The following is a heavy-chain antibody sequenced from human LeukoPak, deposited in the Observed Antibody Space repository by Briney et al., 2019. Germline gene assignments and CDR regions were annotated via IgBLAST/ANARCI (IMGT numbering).Heavy chain of an antibody. CDR2: FDPEDGET. J-gene: IGHJ4*02. CDR3: ATDRGFYGGNSEYYFDY. V-gene: IGHV1-24*01. Sequence: ASVKVSCKVPGYTLTELSMHWVRQAPGKGLEWMGGFDPEDGETIYAQKFQGRVTMTEDTSTDTAYMELSSLRSEDTAVYYCATDRGFYGGNSEYYFDYWGQGTLVTVSS. CDR1: GYTLTELS. D-gene: IGHD4-23*01.